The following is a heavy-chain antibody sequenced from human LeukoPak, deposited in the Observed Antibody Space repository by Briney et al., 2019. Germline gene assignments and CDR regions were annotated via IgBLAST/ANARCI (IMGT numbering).Heavy chain of an antibody. J-gene: IGHJ4*02. CDR1: GFTFRTYG. V-gene: IGHV3-23*01. D-gene: IGHD1-7*01. Sequence: GGSLRLSCAASGFTFRTYGMSWVRQAPGKGPEWVSLISGSGGTTYYADSVKGRFTISRDNSKNTLYLQMNSLRAEDTAVYYCAAGGAGTTFHWGQGTLVTVSS. CDR3: AAGGAGTTFH. CDR2: ISGSGGTT.